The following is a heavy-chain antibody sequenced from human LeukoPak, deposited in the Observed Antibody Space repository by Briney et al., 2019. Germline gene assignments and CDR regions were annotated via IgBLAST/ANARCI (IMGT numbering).Heavy chain of an antibody. CDR1: RFTFSTYS. J-gene: IGHJ6*03. CDR2: ISSGSSYI. D-gene: IGHD3-16*01. Sequence: GGSLRLSCAASRFTFSTYSMNWVRQAPGKGLEWVSSISSGSSYIYYADSVKGRFTISRDNAKNSLYLQMNSLRAEDTAVYYCARGGFGGYTLYYYYYMDVWGKGTTVTISS. V-gene: IGHV3-21*01. CDR3: ARGGFGGYTLYYYYYMDV.